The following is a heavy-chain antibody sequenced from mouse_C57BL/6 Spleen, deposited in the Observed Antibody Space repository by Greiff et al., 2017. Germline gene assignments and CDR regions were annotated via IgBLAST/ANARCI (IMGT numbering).Heavy chain of an antibody. CDR2: IYPGSGST. V-gene: IGHV1-55*01. CDR3: ARRRSSYYGNYDYAMDY. Sequence: QVQLQQPGAELVKPGASVKMSCKASGYTFTRYWITWVKQRPGQGLEWIGDIYPGSGSTNYNEKFKSKATLTVDTSSSTAYMQLSSLTSEDSAVYYCARRRSSYYGNYDYAMDYWGQGTSVTVSS. CDR1: GYTFTRYW. J-gene: IGHJ4*01. D-gene: IGHD2-1*01.